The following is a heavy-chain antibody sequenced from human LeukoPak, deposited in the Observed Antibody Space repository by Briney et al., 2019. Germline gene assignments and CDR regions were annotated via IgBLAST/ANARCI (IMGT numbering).Heavy chain of an antibody. J-gene: IGHJ4*02. V-gene: IGHV3-64D*09. CDR3: VKGVRSRWYHFDY. CDR2: ISGNGGST. CDR1: GFTFSSYA. D-gene: IGHD6-13*01. Sequence: PGGPLRLSCSASGFTFSSYAMHWVRQAPGKGLEYVSAISGNGGSTYYADSVKGRFTISRDNSKNTLYLQMSSLRAEDTAVYYCVKGVRSRWYHFDYWGQGTLVTVSS.